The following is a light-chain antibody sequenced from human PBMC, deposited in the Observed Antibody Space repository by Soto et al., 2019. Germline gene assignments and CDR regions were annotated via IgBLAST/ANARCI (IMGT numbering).Light chain of an antibody. CDR3: QQSYSTPLT. Sequence: DIQMTQSPSSLSASVGDRVTITCRASQTISSYLNWYQHKPGKAPKLLIYAASSLQSGVPSRFSGSGSGTDFTLTISSLQPEXFATYYCQQSYSTPLTFGGGTKVEI. V-gene: IGKV1-39*01. CDR2: AAS. J-gene: IGKJ4*01. CDR1: QTISSY.